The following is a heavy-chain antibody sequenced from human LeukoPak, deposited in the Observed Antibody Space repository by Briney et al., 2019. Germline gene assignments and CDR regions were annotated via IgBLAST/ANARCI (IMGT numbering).Heavy chain of an antibody. CDR1: EFTVSSNY. V-gene: IGHV3-53*01. D-gene: IGHD3-22*01. Sequence: PGGSLRLSCAASEFTVSSNYMSWVRQAPGKGLEWVSVIYSGGSTYYADSVKGRFTISRDNSKNTLYLQMYSLRAEDTAVYYCARDYYDSSGYRHDAFDIWGQGTMVTVSS. J-gene: IGHJ3*02. CDR3: ARDYYDSSGYRHDAFDI. CDR2: IYSGGST.